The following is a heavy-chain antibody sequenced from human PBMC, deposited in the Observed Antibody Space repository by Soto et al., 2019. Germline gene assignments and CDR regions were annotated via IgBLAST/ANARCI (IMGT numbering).Heavy chain of an antibody. J-gene: IGHJ4*02. Sequence: PGGSLRLSGVASGFSFSTTVMHWVRQSPGKGLEWVAFMSHDGKNKHYADSVKGRFTISRDSSKNTVSLEMTSLRAQDTAVYYCAKGGRQWLVTYDFNYWGQGALVTISS. CDR2: MSHDGKNK. CDR1: GFSFSTTV. CDR3: AKGGRQWLVTYDFNY. V-gene: IGHV3-30*18. D-gene: IGHD6-19*01.